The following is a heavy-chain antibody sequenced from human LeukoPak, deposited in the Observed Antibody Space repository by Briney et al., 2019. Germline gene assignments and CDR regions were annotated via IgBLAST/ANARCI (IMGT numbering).Heavy chain of an antibody. Sequence: PSETLSLTCAVYGGSFSGYYWSWIRQPPGKGLEWIGEIDQSGSTNYNPSLKSRVTISVDTSKNQFSLKLSSVTAADTAVYYCASRGGGYDPPVQNDYWGQGTLVTVSS. D-gene: IGHD5-12*01. CDR1: GGSFSGYY. CDR2: IDQSGST. J-gene: IGHJ4*02. CDR3: ASRGGGYDPPVQNDY. V-gene: IGHV4-34*01.